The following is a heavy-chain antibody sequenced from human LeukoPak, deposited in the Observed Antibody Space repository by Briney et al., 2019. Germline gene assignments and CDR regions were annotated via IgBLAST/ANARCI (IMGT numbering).Heavy chain of an antibody. J-gene: IGHJ5*02. CDR1: GGSISSYY. CDR3: ATTTRSGWFDP. V-gene: IGHV4-59*08. Sequence: SETPSLTCTVSGGSISSYYWSWIRQPPGKGLEWIGYIYYGGSTNYNPSLKSRVTISVDTSKNQFSLKLSSVTAADTAVYYCATTTRSGWFDPWGQGTLVTVSS. CDR2: IYYGGST. D-gene: IGHD1-26*01.